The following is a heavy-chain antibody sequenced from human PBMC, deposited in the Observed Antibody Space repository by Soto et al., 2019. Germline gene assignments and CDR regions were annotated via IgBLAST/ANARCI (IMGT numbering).Heavy chain of an antibody. D-gene: IGHD3-3*01. J-gene: IGHJ6*02. Sequence: EVQLVESGGGLVKPGGSLRLSCAASGFTFSNAWMSWVRQAPGKGLEWVGRIKSKTDGGTTDYAAPVKGRFTISRDDSKNTLYLQINSLKTEDTAVYYCTTDHLGYTIFGVVITGGMDVWGQGTTVTVSS. CDR3: TTDHLGYTIFGVVITGGMDV. CDR1: GFTFSNAW. CDR2: IKSKTDGGTT. V-gene: IGHV3-15*01.